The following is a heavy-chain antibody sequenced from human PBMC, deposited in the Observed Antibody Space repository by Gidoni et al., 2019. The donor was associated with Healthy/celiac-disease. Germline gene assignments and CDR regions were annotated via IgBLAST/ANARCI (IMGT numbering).Heavy chain of an antibody. Sequence: QVQLVQSGAEVKKPGASVKVSCKASGYTFTGSYMHWVRQAPGQGLEWMGWINPNSGGTNYAQKFQGRVTMTRDTSISTAYMELSRLRSDDTAVYYCARTCSSTSCPIYGMDVWGQGTTVTVSS. CDR2: INPNSGGT. V-gene: IGHV1-2*02. J-gene: IGHJ6*02. D-gene: IGHD2-2*01. CDR3: ARTCSSTSCPIYGMDV. CDR1: GYTFTGSY.